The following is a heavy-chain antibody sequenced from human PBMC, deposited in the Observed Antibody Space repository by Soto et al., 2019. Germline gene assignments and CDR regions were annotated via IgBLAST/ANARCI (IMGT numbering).Heavy chain of an antibody. J-gene: IGHJ6*02. V-gene: IGHV4-59*01. D-gene: IGHD1-7*01. CDR1: GGSISSYY. CDR3: AREGLTGTIGLYYYYGMDV. CDR2: IYYSGST. Sequence: QVQLQESGPGLVKPSETLSLTCTVSGGSISSYYWSWIRQPPGKGLEWIGYIYYSGSTNYNPSLKSRVTISVDTSKNPFSLKLSSVTAADTAVYYCAREGLTGTIGLYYYYGMDVWGQGITVTVSS.